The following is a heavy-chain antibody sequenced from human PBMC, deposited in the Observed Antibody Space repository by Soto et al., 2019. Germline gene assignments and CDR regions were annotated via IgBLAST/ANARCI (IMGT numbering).Heavy chain of an antibody. V-gene: IGHV4-31*03. CDR2: MYYSGSS. CDR3: ARMLCCNTHCRHDS. Sequence: PSETLSLTCTVSGGSVSRGSYHWSWIRLDPGKGLEWFGNMYYSGSSYYNPSLKSRATISIDTSKDQFSLRLGSVTAADTAVYYPARMLCCNTHCRHDSWGLGALVTVS. D-gene: IGHD2-15*01. J-gene: IGHJ5*01. CDR1: GGSVSRGSYH.